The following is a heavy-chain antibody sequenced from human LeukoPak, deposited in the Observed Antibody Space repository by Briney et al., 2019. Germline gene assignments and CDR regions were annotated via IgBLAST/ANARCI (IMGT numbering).Heavy chain of an antibody. CDR2: ISGTGSST. CDR3: AKASVAIPQYCNS. D-gene: IGHD2-2*02. Sequence: GGSLRLFCEASGFTFGNYAMNWVREAPGKGVEWVSNISGTGSSTYYADSAKGRFTISRDNSKDTLFLQLNSLTAADTAMYFCAKASVAIPQYCNSWGQGTLVTVSS. CDR1: GFTFGNYA. V-gene: IGHV3-23*01. J-gene: IGHJ5*02.